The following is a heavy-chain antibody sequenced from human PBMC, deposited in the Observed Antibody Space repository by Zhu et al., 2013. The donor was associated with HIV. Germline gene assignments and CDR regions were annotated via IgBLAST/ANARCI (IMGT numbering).Heavy chain of an antibody. CDR2: INHSGST. CDR3: ARGSDFWSGYRKVFDY. D-gene: IGHD3-3*01. CDR1: GGSFSGYY. Sequence: QVQLQQWGAGLLKPSETLSLTCAVYGGSFSGYYWSWIRQPPGKGLEWIGEINHSGSTNYNPSLKSRVTISVDTSKNQFSLKLSSVTAADTAVYYCARGSDFWSGYRKVFDYWGQGTLVTVSS. J-gene: IGHJ4*02. V-gene: IGHV4-34*01.